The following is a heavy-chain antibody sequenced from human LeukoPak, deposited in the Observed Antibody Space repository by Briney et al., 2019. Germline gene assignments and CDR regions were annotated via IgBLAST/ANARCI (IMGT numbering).Heavy chain of an antibody. Sequence: SETLSLTCAVSGYSISSGYYWGWIRQPPGKGLEWIGSIYHSGSTYYTPSLKSRVTISVDTSKNQFSLKLSSVTAADTAVYYCARHKSSDSSFDYWGQGTLVTVSS. D-gene: IGHD3-22*01. V-gene: IGHV4-38-2*01. CDR2: IYHSGST. J-gene: IGHJ4*02. CDR1: GYSISSGYY. CDR3: ARHKSSDSSFDY.